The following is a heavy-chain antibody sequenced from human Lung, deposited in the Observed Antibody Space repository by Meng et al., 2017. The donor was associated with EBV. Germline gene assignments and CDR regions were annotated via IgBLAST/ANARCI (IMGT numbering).Heavy chain of an antibody. CDR2: IYNVGAT. CDR1: GDSIGNGYF. V-gene: IGHV4-30-4*01. J-gene: IGHJ4*02. Sequence: QVQLKESGPGLVKPSQTLSLTCTCSGDSIGNGYFWSWIRQPPGKGLEWIGYIYNVGATYYNPSLRSRVSISVDMSMTRFSLKLTSVTAADTAMYYCARDRGYLYPSDFWGRGTLVTVSS. CDR3: ARDRGYLYPSDF. D-gene: IGHD5-18*01.